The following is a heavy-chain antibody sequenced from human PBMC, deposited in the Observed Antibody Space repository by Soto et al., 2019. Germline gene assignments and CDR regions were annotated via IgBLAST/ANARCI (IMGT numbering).Heavy chain of an antibody. CDR1: GFTFSSYS. CDR2: ITSSGTTV. CDR3: GRGSSNWAYDFDF. Sequence: EVHLVESGGGLVQPGGSLRLSCAASGFTFSSYSLNWIRQAPGKGLEWVSYITSSGTTVYYADSVRGRFTISRDNAKNSLYLQMNSLRDDDTAVYFCGRGSSNWAYDFDFWGQGTLVTVSS. V-gene: IGHV3-48*02. D-gene: IGHD6-13*01. J-gene: IGHJ4*02.